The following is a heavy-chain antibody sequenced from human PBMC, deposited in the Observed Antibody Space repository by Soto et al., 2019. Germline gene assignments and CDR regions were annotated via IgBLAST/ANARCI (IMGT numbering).Heavy chain of an antibody. CDR3: ARVTGRDYYGMDV. V-gene: IGHV4-34*01. Sequence: QVQLQQWGAGLLKPSETLSLTCAVYGGSFSGYYWSWIRQPPGKGLEWIGEINHSGSTNYNPSLKSRVTISVDTSKNQVARELSSVTAADTAVYYCARVTGRDYYGMDVWGQGTTVTVSS. J-gene: IGHJ6*02. CDR2: INHSGST. CDR1: GGSFSGYY.